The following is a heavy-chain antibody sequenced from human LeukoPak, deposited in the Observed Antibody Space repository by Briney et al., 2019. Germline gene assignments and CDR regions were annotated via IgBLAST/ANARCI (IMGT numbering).Heavy chain of an antibody. Sequence: ASVKVSCKASGYTFTSYGISWVRQAPGQGLEWMGWISAYNGNTNYAQKLQGRVTMTTDTSTSTAYMELRSLRSDDTAVYYCARVAGPKEILRFLEWFTDAFDIWGQGTMVTVSS. CDR3: ARVAGPKEILRFLEWFTDAFDI. CDR2: ISAYNGNT. V-gene: IGHV1-18*01. CDR1: GYTFTSYG. D-gene: IGHD3-3*01. J-gene: IGHJ3*02.